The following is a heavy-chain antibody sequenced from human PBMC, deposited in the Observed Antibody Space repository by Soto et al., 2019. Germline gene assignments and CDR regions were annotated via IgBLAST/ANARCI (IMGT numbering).Heavy chain of an antibody. Sequence: SETLSLTCAVYGGSFSSYHWSWIRQTTGKGLEWIGEINHLTTTNYNPSLKSRVIISLDTPKNQFSLKLSSVTAADTAVYYCARGHDTALAPILWGQGLLVTVSS. V-gene: IGHV4-34*01. CDR2: INHLTTT. CDR1: GGSFSSYH. J-gene: IGHJ4*02. CDR3: ARGHDTALAPIL. D-gene: IGHD5-18*01.